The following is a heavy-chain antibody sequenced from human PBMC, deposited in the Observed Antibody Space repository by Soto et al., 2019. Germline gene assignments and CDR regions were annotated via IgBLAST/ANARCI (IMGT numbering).Heavy chain of an antibody. CDR1: GGYISSYY. Sequence: SETLSLTCTVSGGYISSYYWSWIRQPPGKGLEWIGYVHYSGSTKYNPSLKSRVTISLDTSKNQFSLKLSSVTAADTAVYYCARDRALSSNWFDPWGQGILVTVSS. V-gene: IGHV4-59*01. CDR3: ARDRALSSNWFDP. D-gene: IGHD3-10*01. J-gene: IGHJ5*02. CDR2: VHYSGST.